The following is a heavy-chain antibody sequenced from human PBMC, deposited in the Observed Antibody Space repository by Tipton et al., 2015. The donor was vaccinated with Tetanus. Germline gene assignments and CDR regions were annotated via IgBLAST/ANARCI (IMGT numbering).Heavy chain of an antibody. CDR2: IYYRGST. CDR1: GASISSGGYY. J-gene: IGHJ6*02. CDR3: ARDITVYGVDA. V-gene: IGHV4-31*03. D-gene: IGHD3-3*01. Sequence: LRLSCTVSGASISSGGYYWSWIRQHPGKGLEWVGYIYYRGSTYYNPSLKSRVTISVDTSKNQFSLMLSSVTAADTGIYYCARDITVYGVDAWGQGTTVTVSS.